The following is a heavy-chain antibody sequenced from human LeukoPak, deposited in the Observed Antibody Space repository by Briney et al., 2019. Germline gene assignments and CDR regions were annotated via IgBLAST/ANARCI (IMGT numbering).Heavy chain of an antibody. CDR3: ARSNYYDSSGHLTQYFQH. J-gene: IGHJ1*01. Sequence: GGSLGLSCAASGFTFSSYEMNWVRQAPGKGLEWVSYISSSGSTIYYADSVKGRFTISRDNAKNSLYLQMNRLRAEDTAVYYCARSNYYDSSGHLTQYFQHWGQGTLVTVSS. D-gene: IGHD3-22*01. CDR2: ISSSGSTI. CDR1: GFTFSSYE. V-gene: IGHV3-48*03.